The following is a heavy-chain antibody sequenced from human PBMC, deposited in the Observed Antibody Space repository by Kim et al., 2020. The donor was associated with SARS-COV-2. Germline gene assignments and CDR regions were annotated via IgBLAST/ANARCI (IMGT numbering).Heavy chain of an antibody. Sequence: SETLSLTCTVSGGSISSSSYYWGWIRQPPGKGLEWIGSIYYSGSTYYNPSLKSRVTISVDTSKNPFSLKLSSVTAADTAVYYCARLGLYSSSRYGGWFDPWGQGTLVTVSS. J-gene: IGHJ5*02. CDR1: GGSISSSSYY. CDR2: IYYSGST. V-gene: IGHV4-39*01. CDR3: ARLGLYSSSRYGGWFDP. D-gene: IGHD6-13*01.